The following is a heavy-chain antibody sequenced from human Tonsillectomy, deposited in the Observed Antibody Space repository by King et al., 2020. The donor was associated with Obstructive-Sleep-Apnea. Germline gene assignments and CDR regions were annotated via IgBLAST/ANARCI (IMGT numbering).Heavy chain of an antibody. CDR1: GDSVSSDSGA. CDR2: TYYRSKWYN. J-gene: IGHJ4*02. Sequence: VQLQQSGPGLVKPSQTLSRPCAISGDSVSSDSGAWNWIRQSPSRGLEWLGRTYYRSKWYNDYAVSVKSRITINPDTSKNQFSLHLNSVTPEDTAVYYWPTADFDCWGQGTLVTDSS. CDR3: PTADFDC. V-gene: IGHV6-1*01.